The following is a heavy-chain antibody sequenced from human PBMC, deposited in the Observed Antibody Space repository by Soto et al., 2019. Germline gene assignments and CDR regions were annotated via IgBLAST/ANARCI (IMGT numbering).Heavy chain of an antibody. CDR3: ARSIVVVTALDY. J-gene: IGHJ4*02. Sequence: QVQLVQSGAEEKKPGASVKVSCKASGYTFTSYAMHWVRQAPGQRLEWMGWINAGNGNTKYSQKFQGRVTSTRDTSASTAYMELSSLRSEDTDVYYCARSIVVVTALDYWGQGTLVTVSS. D-gene: IGHD2-21*02. CDR2: INAGNGNT. V-gene: IGHV1-3*05. CDR1: GYTFTSYA.